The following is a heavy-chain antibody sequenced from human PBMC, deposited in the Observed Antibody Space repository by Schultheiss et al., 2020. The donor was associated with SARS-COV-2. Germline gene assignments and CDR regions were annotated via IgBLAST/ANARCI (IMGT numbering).Heavy chain of an antibody. CDR1: GFTFSSYE. Sequence: GGSLRLSCAASGFTFSSYEMNWVRQAPGKGLEWVAVISYDVSNKYYVDSVKGRFTISRDNAENSLYLQMNRLRAGETAVYYCAFVPGYYYDSSGPFDYWGHGALVTVSS. CDR3: AFVPGYYYDSSGPFDY. D-gene: IGHD3-22*01. J-gene: IGHJ4*01. V-gene: IGHV3-30*03. CDR2: ISYDVSNK.